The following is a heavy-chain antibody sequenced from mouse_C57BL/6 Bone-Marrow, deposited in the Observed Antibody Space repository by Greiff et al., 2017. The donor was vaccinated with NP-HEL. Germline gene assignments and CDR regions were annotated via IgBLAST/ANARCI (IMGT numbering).Heavy chain of an antibody. CDR3: AREGYYGSSSYWYFDV. J-gene: IGHJ1*03. Sequence: EVKVVESEGGLVQPGSSMKLSCTASGFTFSDYYMAWVRQVPEKGLEWVANINYDGSSTYYLDSLKSRFIISRDNAKNILYLQMSSLKSEDTATDYCAREGYYGSSSYWYFDVWGTGTTVTVSS. V-gene: IGHV5-16*01. CDR2: INYDGSST. CDR1: GFTFSDYY. D-gene: IGHD1-1*01.